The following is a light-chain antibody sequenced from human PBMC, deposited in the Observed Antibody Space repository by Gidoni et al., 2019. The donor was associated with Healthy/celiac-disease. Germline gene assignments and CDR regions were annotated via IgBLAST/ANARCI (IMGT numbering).Light chain of an antibody. CDR3: QQCGSLPRT. V-gene: IGKV3-20*01. Sequence: DTVLTQSPGHLSLSPGERATLSCRASQSVSTSSLAWYQQKPGQAPRLLISGASSRATGIPDRCSGGGSGTDFTLTISRLEPEYFAVYYCQQCGSLPRTFGQXTKVEIK. CDR1: QSVSTSS. J-gene: IGKJ1*01. CDR2: GAS.